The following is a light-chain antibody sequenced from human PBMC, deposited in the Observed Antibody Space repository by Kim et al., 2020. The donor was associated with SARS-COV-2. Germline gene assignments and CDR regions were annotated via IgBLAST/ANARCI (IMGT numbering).Light chain of an antibody. V-gene: IGKV3-20*01. CDR1: QTLSSFY. CDR2: GAS. J-gene: IGKJ5*01. Sequence: EIVLTQSPGTLSLSPGERATLSCRASQTLSSFYLAWYQQIPGQAPRLLIYGASSSATAVPARFSGSGSGTDFTLTISRLEPGDFAVYFCQQYGSSPTPFGQGTRLEIK. CDR3: QQYGSSPTP.